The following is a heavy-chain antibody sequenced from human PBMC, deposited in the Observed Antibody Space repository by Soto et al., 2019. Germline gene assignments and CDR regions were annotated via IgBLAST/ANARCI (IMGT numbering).Heavy chain of an antibody. CDR2: ISGSGDST. D-gene: IGHD3-16*01. CDR3: ARDWVFDY. Sequence: GGSLSLSCAASGFTFSSYAMSWVRQAPGKGLEWVSAISGSGDSTYYADSVKGRFTISRDNSRNTLYVQVNSLRAEDTAIYYCARDWVFDYWGQGTLVTVSS. V-gene: IGHV3-23*01. CDR1: GFTFSSYA. J-gene: IGHJ4*02.